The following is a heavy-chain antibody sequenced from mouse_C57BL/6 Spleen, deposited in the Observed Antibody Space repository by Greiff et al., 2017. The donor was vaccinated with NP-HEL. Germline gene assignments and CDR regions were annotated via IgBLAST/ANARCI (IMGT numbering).Heavy chain of an antibody. V-gene: IGHV1-26*01. J-gene: IGHJ4*01. Sequence: EVQLQQSGPELVKPGASVKISCKASGYTFTDYYMNWVKQSHGKSLEWIGDINPNNGGTSYNQKFKGKATLTVDKSSSTAYMELRSLTSEDSAVYYCARRVYYGGDYAMDYWGQGTSVTVSS. CDR2: INPNNGGT. D-gene: IGHD2-13*01. CDR3: ARRVYYGGDYAMDY. CDR1: GYTFTDYY.